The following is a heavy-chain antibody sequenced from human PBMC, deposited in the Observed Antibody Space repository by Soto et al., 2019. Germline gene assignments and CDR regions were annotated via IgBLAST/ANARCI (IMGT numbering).Heavy chain of an antibody. V-gene: IGHV3-23*01. CDR3: AKEGAYGDYISGAFDI. D-gene: IGHD4-17*01. CDR1: GFTFSSYA. J-gene: IGHJ3*02. Sequence: EVQLLESGGGLVQPGGSLRLSCAASGFTFSSYAMSWVRQAPGKGLEWVSAISGSGGSTYYADSVKGRFTISRDNSTNTLYLQMNSLRAEDTAVYYCAKEGAYGDYISGAFDIWGQGTMVTVSS. CDR2: ISGSGGST.